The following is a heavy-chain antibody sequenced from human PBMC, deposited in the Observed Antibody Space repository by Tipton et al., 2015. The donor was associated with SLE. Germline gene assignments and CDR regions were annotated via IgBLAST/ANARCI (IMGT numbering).Heavy chain of an antibody. CDR2: IYYSGTT. CDR1: GGSISSYY. J-gene: IGHJ5*02. V-gene: IGHV4-59*01. D-gene: IGHD2-15*01. Sequence: TLSLTCTVSGGSISSYYCNWIRQPPAKGLEWIGHIYYSGTTNYNPSLASRVTISIDTSKNQFFLKLTSVTAADTAVYYCARGKSSSLFDPWGQGTLVTVSP. CDR3: ARGKSSSLFDP.